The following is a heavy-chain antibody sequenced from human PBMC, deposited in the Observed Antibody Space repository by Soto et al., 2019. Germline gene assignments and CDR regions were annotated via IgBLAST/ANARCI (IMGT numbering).Heavy chain of an antibody. Sequence: SETLCLTCAVYGGSFSGYYWSWIRQPPGKGLEWIGEINHSGSTNYNPSLKSRVTISVDTSKNQFSLKLSSVTAADTAVYYCRFGGYSGYDPIYGMDVWGQGTTVTVSS. V-gene: IGHV4-34*01. CDR2: INHSGST. D-gene: IGHD5-12*01. CDR3: RFGGYSGYDPIYGMDV. CDR1: GGSFSGYY. J-gene: IGHJ6*02.